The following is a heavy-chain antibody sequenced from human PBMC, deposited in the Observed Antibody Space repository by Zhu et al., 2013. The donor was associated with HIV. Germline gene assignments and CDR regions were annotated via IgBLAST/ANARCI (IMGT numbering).Heavy chain of an antibody. V-gene: IGHV1-18*01. J-gene: IGHJ4*02. Sequence: QVHLVQSGSEVKGPGASVNVSCKASGYTFTSYGFTWVRQAPGQGLEWMGWISAYNGDTNYAQKLQGRLTMTTDTSTNTADMELRSLTSDDTAVYFCARSFSGYSENYMFDYWGQGTLVTVSS. CDR2: ISAYNGDT. CDR3: ARSFSGYSENYMFDY. D-gene: IGHD5-18*01. CDR1: GYTFTSYG.